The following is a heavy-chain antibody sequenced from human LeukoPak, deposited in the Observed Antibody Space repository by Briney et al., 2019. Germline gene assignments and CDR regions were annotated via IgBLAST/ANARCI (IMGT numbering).Heavy chain of an antibody. CDR1: EYTFTSYA. Sequence: ASVKVSCKASEYTFTSYAMHWVRQAPGQRLEWMGWINAGNGNTKYSQKFQGRVTITRVTSASTAYMELSSLRSEDTAVYYCARAVVAATLEDYNWFDPWGQGTLVTVSS. CDR2: INAGNGNT. J-gene: IGHJ5*02. CDR3: ARAVVAATLEDYNWFDP. V-gene: IGHV1-3*01. D-gene: IGHD2-15*01.